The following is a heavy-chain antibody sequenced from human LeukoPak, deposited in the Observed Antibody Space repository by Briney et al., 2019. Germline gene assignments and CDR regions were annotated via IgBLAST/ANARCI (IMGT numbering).Heavy chain of an antibody. CDR1: GGSISSYY. D-gene: IGHD5-18*01. J-gene: IGHJ6*02. V-gene: IGHV4-59*01. CDR2: IYSSGNT. CDR3: ARAMTEYTYGFPYGMDV. Sequence: PSETLSLTCTVSGGSISSYYWSWIRQPPGKGPEWIGYIYSSGNTNYNPSLKSRVTISVDTSKNQFSLKLSSVTAADTAVYYCARAMTEYTYGFPYGMDVWGQGTTVTVSS.